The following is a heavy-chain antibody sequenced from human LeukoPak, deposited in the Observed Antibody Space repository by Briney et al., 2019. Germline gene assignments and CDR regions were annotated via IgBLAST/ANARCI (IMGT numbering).Heavy chain of an antibody. CDR2: IIPILGTA. CDR3: ARDPPSWRELGREAFDI. D-gene: IGHD1-26*01. CDR1: GGTFSSYA. Sequence: SVKVSCKASGGTFSSYAISWVRQAPGQGLEWMGGIIPILGTANYAQKFQGRVTITADESTSTAYMELSSLRSEDTAVYYCARDPPSWRELGREAFDIWGQGTMVTVSS. V-gene: IGHV1-69*01. J-gene: IGHJ3*02.